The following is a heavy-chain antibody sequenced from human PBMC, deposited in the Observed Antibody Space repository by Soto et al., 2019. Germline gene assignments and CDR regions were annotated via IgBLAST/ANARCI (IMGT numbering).Heavy chain of an antibody. CDR1: GFTFSSYD. V-gene: IGHV3-13*05. J-gene: IGHJ3*02. Sequence: PLGSLRLSCAASGFTFSSYDMHWVRQATGKGLEWVSAIGTAGDPYYPCAGKGRCTISRENAKNSLYLQMNSLRAGDTAVYYCARANIAAAGAFDIWGQRTMLTVSS. D-gene: IGHD6-13*01. CDR2: IGTAGDP. CDR3: ARANIAAAGAFDI.